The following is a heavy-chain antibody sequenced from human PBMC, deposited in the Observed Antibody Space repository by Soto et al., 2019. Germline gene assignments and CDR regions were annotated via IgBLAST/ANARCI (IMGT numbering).Heavy chain of an antibody. CDR3: ARRRSGYADY. Sequence: GASVKVSCKTSGYTFTTYGVSWVRQAPGQGLEWMGWISAYNGNTNYAQKLQGRVTMTTDTSTSTAYMELRGLRSEDTAVYYCARRRSGYADYWGQGTLVTVSS. V-gene: IGHV1-18*04. CDR1: GYTFTTYG. D-gene: IGHD5-12*01. J-gene: IGHJ4*02. CDR2: ISAYNGNT.